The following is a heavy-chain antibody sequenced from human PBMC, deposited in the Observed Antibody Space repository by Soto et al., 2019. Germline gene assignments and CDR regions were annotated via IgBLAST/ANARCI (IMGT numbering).Heavy chain of an antibody. CDR2: INHSGST. Sequence: SETLSLTCAVYGGSFSGYYWSWIRQPPGKGLEWIGEINHSGSTNYNPSLKSRVTISVDTSKNQFSLKLSSVTAADTAVYYCARGARGQQLVPNWFDPWGQGTLVT. J-gene: IGHJ5*02. D-gene: IGHD6-13*01. CDR1: GGSFSGYY. CDR3: ARGARGQQLVPNWFDP. V-gene: IGHV4-34*01.